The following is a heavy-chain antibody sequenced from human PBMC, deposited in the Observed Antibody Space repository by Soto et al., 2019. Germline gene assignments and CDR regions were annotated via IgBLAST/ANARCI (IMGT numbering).Heavy chain of an antibody. CDR3: ATESVDTAMEHRIGMDG. CDR1: GFTFSSYS. J-gene: IGHJ6*02. Sequence: EVQLVESGGGLVQPGGSLRLSCAASGFTFSSYSMNWVRQAPGKGLEWVSYISPSSSTIYYADSVKGRFTISRDNAKNSLYLQMNSLRDEDTAVYYCATESVDTAMEHRIGMDGWGQGTTVTVSS. CDR2: ISPSSSTI. V-gene: IGHV3-48*02. D-gene: IGHD5-18*01.